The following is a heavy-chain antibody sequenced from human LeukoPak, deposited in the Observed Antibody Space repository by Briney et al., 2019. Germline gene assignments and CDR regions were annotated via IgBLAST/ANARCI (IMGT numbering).Heavy chain of an antibody. CDR1: GFTFSSYW. CDR3: ARVGATSYYYYYYMDV. Sequence: GGSLRLSCAASGFTFSSYWMSWVRQAPGKGLEWVANIKQDGSEKYYVDSVKGRFTISRDNAKNSLYLQMNSLRAEDTALYYCARVGATSYYYYYYMDVWGKGTTVTVSS. CDR2: IKQDGSEK. V-gene: IGHV3-7*03. D-gene: IGHD1-26*01. J-gene: IGHJ6*03.